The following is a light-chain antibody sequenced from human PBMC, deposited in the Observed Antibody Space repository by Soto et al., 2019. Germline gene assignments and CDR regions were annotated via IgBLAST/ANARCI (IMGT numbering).Light chain of an antibody. CDR2: GAS. Sequence: EIVMTQSPATLSVSPGERATLSCRASQSVSSSYFSWYQQKPGQAPRLLIYGASSRATGIPDRFSGSGSGTDFTLTISRLEPEDFAVYYCQQYSSSPLTFGGGTKVEIK. CDR3: QQYSSSPLT. V-gene: IGKV3-20*01. CDR1: QSVSSSY. J-gene: IGKJ4*01.